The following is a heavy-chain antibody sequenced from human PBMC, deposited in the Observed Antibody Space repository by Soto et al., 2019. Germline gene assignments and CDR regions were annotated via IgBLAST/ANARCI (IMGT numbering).Heavy chain of an antibody. D-gene: IGHD6-19*01. CDR1: GFTFSSYE. V-gene: IGHV3-48*03. J-gene: IGHJ5*02. Sequence: ESGGGLVQPGGSLRLSCAASGFTFSSYEMNWVRQAPGKGLEWVSYISSSGSTIYYADSVKGRFTISRDNAKNSLYLQMNSLRAEDTAVYYCARVRRGSGWSGLFDPWGQGTLVTVSS. CDR2: ISSSGSTI. CDR3: ARVRRGSGWSGLFDP.